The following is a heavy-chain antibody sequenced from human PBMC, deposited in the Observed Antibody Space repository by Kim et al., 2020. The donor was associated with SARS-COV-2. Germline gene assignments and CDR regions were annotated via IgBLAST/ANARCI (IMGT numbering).Heavy chain of an antibody. V-gene: IGHV3-23*01. D-gene: IGHD3-22*01. J-gene: IGHJ4*02. CDR3: AKVSGGEGYYDSSGYFVD. Sequence: VKGRFTISRDNSKNTVYLQMNSLRAEDTAVYYCAKVSGGEGYYDSSGYFVDWGQGTVVTVSS.